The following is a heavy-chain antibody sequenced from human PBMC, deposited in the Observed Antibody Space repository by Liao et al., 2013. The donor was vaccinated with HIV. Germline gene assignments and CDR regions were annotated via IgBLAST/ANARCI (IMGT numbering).Heavy chain of an antibody. V-gene: IGHV4-30-4*08. CDR3: ARKNYDDLPGFDI. D-gene: IGHD3-9*01. CDR1: GGSFSSGAYY. CDR2: IYYSGTT. Sequence: QVQLQESGPGLVKPSQTLSLTCTVSGGSFSSGAYYWSWIRQPPGKGLEWIGYIYYSGTTYHNPSLKSRLKMSVDTSTNQFSLNLTSVTAADTALYFCARKNYDDLPGFDIWGQGTMVSVSS. J-gene: IGHJ3*02.